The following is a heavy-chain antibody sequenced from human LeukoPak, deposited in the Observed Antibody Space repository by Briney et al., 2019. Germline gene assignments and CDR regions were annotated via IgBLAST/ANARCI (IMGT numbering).Heavy chain of an antibody. D-gene: IGHD6-19*01. CDR2: IYYSGST. J-gene: IGHJ4*02. CDR3: ARVPRLGSNFDY. CDR1: GGSISSDY. Sequence: PSETLSLTCTVSGGSISSDYWSWVRQPPGKGLEWIGSIYYSGSTYYNPSLKSRVTISVDTSKNQFSLKLSSVTAADTAVYYCARVPRLGSNFDYWGQGTLVTVSS. V-gene: IGHV4-59*05.